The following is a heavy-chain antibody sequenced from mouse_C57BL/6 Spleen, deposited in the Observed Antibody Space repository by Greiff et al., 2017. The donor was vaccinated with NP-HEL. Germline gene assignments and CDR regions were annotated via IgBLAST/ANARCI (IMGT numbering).Heavy chain of an antibody. Sequence: QVHVKQSGAELARPGASVKLSCKASGYTFTSYGISWVKQRTGQGLEWIGEIYPRSGNTYYNEKFKGKATLTADKSSSTAYMELRSLTSEDSAVYCCARGSTTVVATDAMDYWGQGTSVTVSS. CDR3: ARGSTTVVATDAMDY. V-gene: IGHV1-81*01. D-gene: IGHD1-1*01. J-gene: IGHJ4*01. CDR2: IYPRSGNT. CDR1: GYTFTSYG.